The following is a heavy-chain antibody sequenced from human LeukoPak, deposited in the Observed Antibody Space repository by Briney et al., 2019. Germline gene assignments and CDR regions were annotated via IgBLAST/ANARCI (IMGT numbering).Heavy chain of an antibody. Sequence: PGGSLRLSCAASGFTFSDYYMSWIRQAPGKGLEWVSYISSSGSTIYYADSVKGRFTISRDNAKNSLYLQMNSLRAKDTAVYYRARDSDQSNWNRGYNWFDPWGQGTLVTVSS. CDR1: GFTFSDYY. D-gene: IGHD1-1*01. CDR2: ISSSGSTI. V-gene: IGHV3-11*01. J-gene: IGHJ5*02. CDR3: ARDSDQSNWNRGYNWFDP.